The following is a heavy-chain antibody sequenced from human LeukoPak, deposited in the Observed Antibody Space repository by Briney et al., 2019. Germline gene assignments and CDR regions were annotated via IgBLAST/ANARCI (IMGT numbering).Heavy chain of an antibody. J-gene: IGHJ5*02. V-gene: IGHV2-5*01. CDR3: AHRLGPYSSQPPDWFDP. D-gene: IGHD6-6*01. Sequence: SGPTLVKPTQTLTLTCTFSGFSLSTSGVGVGWIRQPPGKALEWLALIYWNDDKRYSPSLKSRLTITKDTSKNQVVLTMTNIDPVDTATYYCAHRLGPYSSQPPDWFDPWGQGTLVTVSS. CDR1: GFSLSTSGVG. CDR2: IYWNDDK.